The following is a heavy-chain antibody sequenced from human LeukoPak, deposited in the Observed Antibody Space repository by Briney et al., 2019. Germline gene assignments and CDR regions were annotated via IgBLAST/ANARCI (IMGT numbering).Heavy chain of an antibody. CDR2: VSSIGGST. CDR3: VKEGNGAFDI. V-gene: IGHV3-64D*09. D-gene: IGHD2-8*01. J-gene: IGHJ3*02. CDR1: GFTFSSYA. Sequence: PGGSLRLSCAVSGFTFSSYAMSWVRQAPGKGLEYVSAVSSIGGSTYYADSVKGRFTISRDNSKNTLYLQMISLRPEDTAVYYCVKEGNGAFDIWGQETMVTVSP.